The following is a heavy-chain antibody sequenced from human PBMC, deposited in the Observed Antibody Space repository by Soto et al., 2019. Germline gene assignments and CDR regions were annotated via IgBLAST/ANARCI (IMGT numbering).Heavy chain of an antibody. J-gene: IGHJ3*02. D-gene: IGHD1-26*01. CDR2: ISGSGGST. Sequence: GGSLRLSCAASGFTFSSYAMSWVRQSPGKGLEWVSAISGSGGSTYYADSVKGRFTISRDNSKNTLYLQMNSLRAEDTAVYYCAKRMGATYAFDIWGQGTMVTISS. V-gene: IGHV3-23*01. CDR1: GFTFSSYA. CDR3: AKRMGATYAFDI.